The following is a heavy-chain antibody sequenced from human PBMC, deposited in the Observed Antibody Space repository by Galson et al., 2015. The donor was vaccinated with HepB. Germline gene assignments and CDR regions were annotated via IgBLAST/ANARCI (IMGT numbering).Heavy chain of an antibody. J-gene: IGHJ3*02. V-gene: IGHV3-13*05. CDR1: GFSFSYYD. D-gene: IGHD5-12*01. Sequence: SLRLSCAASGFSFSYYDMHWVRQTTGKGLEWVSATGIAGDPFYPDSVKGRFTISRENAKNSLYLQLNSLRAGDTAVYYCARGGFSGYGEAFDIWGQGTMGTVSS. CDR2: TGIAGDP. CDR3: ARGGFSGYGEAFDI.